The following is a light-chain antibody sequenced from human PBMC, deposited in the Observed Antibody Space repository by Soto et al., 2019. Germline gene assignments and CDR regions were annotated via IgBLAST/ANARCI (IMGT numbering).Light chain of an antibody. CDR1: QSVNSN. J-gene: IGKJ2*01. CDR3: QQYNNCPYT. CDR2: GAS. Sequence: EIVMTQSPATLSVSPGERAALSCSASQSVNSNFAWYQQKPGQAPRLLLYGASTRATDIPARFSGSGSGTEFTLTISSLQSEDFAVDYCQQYNNCPYTFGQGTKLEIK. V-gene: IGKV3-15*01.